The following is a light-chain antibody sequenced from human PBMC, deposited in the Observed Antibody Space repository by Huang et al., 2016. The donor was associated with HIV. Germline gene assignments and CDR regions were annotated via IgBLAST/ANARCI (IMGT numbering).Light chain of an antibody. Sequence: DTVLTQSPATLSLSPGERATLSCRASQSVSGYLAWYQQKPGQAPRLLIYETSNRVTGIPARFSGSGSGTDFTLTISSLEPEDFAVYYCQQRKNWPLTFGGGTKVEI. CDR3: QQRKNWPLT. J-gene: IGKJ4*01. V-gene: IGKV3-11*01. CDR1: QSVSGY. CDR2: ETS.